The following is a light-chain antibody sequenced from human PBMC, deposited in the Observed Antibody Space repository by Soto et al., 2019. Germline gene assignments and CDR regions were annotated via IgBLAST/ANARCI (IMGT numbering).Light chain of an antibody. CDR2: DAS. V-gene: IGKV1-5*01. CDR3: QQYNSYSWT. Sequence: DIQMTQSPSTLSASLVYRFTITCRASQSISSWLAWYQQKPGKAPKLLIYDASSLESGVPSRFSGSGSGTEFTLTISSLQPDDFATYYCQQYNSYSWTFGQGTKVDI. J-gene: IGKJ1*01. CDR1: QSISSW.